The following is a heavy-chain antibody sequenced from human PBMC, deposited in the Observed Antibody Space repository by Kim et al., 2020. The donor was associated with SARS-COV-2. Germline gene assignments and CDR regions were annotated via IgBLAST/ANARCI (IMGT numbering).Heavy chain of an antibody. V-gene: IGHV3-23*01. D-gene: IGHD3-9*01. J-gene: IGHJ4*02. Sequence: GRFTISRDNAKNTLYLQMNSLRAEDTAVYYCAKASLYYDILTGYKYYFDYWGQGTLVNVSS. CDR3: AKASLYYDILTGYKYYFDY.